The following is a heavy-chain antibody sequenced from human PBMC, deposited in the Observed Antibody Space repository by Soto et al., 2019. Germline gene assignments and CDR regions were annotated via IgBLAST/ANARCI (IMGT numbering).Heavy chain of an antibody. D-gene: IGHD3-22*01. Sequence: QVQLVESGGGVVQPGRSLRLSCAASGFTFSSYAMHWVRQAPGKGLEWVAVISYDGSNKYYADSVKGRFTISRDNSKNTLYLQMNSLRAEDTAVYYCARKSSPDNSGYYWPTYYYYYYGMDVWGQGTTVTVSS. CDR1: GFTFSSYA. V-gene: IGHV3-30-3*01. J-gene: IGHJ6*02. CDR3: ARKSSPDNSGYYWPTYYYYYYGMDV. CDR2: ISYDGSNK.